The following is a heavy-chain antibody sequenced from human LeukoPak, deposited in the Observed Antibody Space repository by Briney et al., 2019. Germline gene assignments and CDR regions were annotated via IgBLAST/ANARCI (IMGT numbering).Heavy chain of an antibody. D-gene: IGHD6-6*01. V-gene: IGHV3-48*04. CDR2: ISSGSSTI. J-gene: IGHJ3*02. CDR1: GFTFSSYS. Sequence: GGSLRLSCVVSGFTFSSYSMKWVRQAPGKGLDWLSYISSGSSTIYYAGSVKGRFTISRDNTKKTLYLGMNSLRAEDTAVYYCARVPSSSDAFDIWGQGTMVTVSS. CDR3: ARVPSSSDAFDI.